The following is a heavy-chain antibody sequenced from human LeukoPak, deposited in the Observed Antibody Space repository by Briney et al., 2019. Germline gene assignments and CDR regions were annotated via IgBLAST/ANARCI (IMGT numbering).Heavy chain of an antibody. Sequence: ASVKVSCKASGYTFTSYDINWVRQATGQGLEWMGWMNPNSGNTGYAQKFQGRVTITRNTSISTAYMELSSLRSEDTAVYYCARGGVGYCSSTSCRTNYFDYWGQGTLVTVSS. CDR2: MNPNSGNT. CDR1: GYTFTSYD. CDR3: ARGGVGYCSSTSCRTNYFDY. V-gene: IGHV1-8*03. J-gene: IGHJ4*02. D-gene: IGHD2-2*01.